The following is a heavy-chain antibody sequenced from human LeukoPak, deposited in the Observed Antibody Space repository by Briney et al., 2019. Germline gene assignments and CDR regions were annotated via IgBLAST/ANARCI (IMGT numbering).Heavy chain of an antibody. CDR1: GFTISSNY. V-gene: IGHV3-66*01. D-gene: IGHD3-22*01. CDR3: ARDRGAYYYETGY. Sequence: GGSLRLSCAASGFTISSNYMNWVRQAPGKGLEWVSVIYSGGSTYYADSVKGRFTISRDDSKNTLYLQMNSLRAEDTAVYYCARDRGAYYYETGYWGQGTLDTVSS. J-gene: IGHJ4*02. CDR2: IYSGGST.